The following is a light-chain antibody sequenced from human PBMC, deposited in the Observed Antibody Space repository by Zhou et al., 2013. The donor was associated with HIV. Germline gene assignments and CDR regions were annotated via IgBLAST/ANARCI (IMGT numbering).Light chain of an antibody. CDR1: QNIGTF. V-gene: IGKV1-39*01. J-gene: IGKJ3*01. CDR3: QQSSTLIS. Sequence: DIQMTQSPSSLSASVGDRVTITCRAGQNIGTFLNWYQHKPGQAPQLLIFSSSTLRTGVPSRFSGSGSGTDFTLTINGLQPEDYATYYCQQSSTLISLGPGTKWMSN. CDR2: SSS.